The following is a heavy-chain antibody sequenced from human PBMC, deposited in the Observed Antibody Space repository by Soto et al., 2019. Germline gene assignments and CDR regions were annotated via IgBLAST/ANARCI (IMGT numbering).Heavy chain of an antibody. D-gene: IGHD2-2*03. V-gene: IGHV1-69*13. CDR1: GGTFSSYA. CDR3: ARDLGFGYCSSTSCYFHDLGYYYYGMDV. J-gene: IGHJ6*02. CDR2: IIPIFGTA. Sequence: SVKVSCKASGGTFSSYAISWVRQAPGQGLEWMGGIIPIFGTANYAQKFQGRVTITADESTSTAYMELSSLRSEDTAVYYCARDLGFGYCSSTSCYFHDLGYYYYGMDVWGQGTTVTVSS.